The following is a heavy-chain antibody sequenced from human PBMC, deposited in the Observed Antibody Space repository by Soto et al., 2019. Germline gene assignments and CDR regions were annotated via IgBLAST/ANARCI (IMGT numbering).Heavy chain of an antibody. D-gene: IGHD7-27*01. CDR3: ARFATGVAYYYYYMDV. CDR1: GYSFTSYL. J-gene: IGHJ6*03. V-gene: IGHV5-51*01. Sequence: PGESLKISCKGSGYSFTSYLIGWVRQMPGKGLEWMGIIYPGDSDTRYSPSFQGQVTISADKSISTAYLQWSSLKASDTAMYYCARFATGVAYYYYYMDVWGKGTTVTVSS. CDR2: IYPGDSDT.